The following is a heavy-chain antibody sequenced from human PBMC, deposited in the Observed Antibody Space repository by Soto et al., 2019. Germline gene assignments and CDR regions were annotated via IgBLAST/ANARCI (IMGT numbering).Heavy chain of an antibody. J-gene: IGHJ4*02. CDR3: ARDLDYYDSSGYDPEADY. V-gene: IGHV1-69*06. D-gene: IGHD3-22*01. Sequence: SVKVSCKASGGTFSSYAISWVRQAPGQGLEWMGGIIPIFGTANYAQKFQGRVTITADKSTSTAYMELSSLRSEDTAVYYCARDLDYYDSSGYDPEADYWGQGTLVTVSS. CDR2: IIPIFGTA. CDR1: GGTFSSYA.